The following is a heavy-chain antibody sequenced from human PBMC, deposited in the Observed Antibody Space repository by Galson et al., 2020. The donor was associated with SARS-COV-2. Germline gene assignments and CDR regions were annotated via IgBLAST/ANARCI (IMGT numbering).Heavy chain of an antibody. CDR2: IYYSGST. J-gene: IGHJ4*02. V-gene: IGHV4-39*01. D-gene: IGHD5-18*01. Sequence: SETLSLTCTVSGGSISSSSYYWGWIRQPPGKGLEWIGSIYYSGSTYYNPSLKSRVTISVDTSKNQFSLKLSSVTAADTAVYYCARTPSEYSYGLGRRFDFDYWGQGTLVTVSS. CDR1: GGSISSSSYY. CDR3: ARTPSEYSYGLGRRFDFDY.